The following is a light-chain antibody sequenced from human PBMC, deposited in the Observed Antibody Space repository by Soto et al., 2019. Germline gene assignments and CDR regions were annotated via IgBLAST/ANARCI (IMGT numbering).Light chain of an antibody. V-gene: IGLV4-69*01. CDR3: QTWGTGTKGV. J-gene: IGLJ2*01. CDR1: SGHSSYA. Sequence: QLVLTQSPSASASLGASVKLTCTLSSGHSSYAIAWHQQQPEKGPRYLMKLNSDGSHSKGDGIPDRFSGSSSGAERYRTISSLQSEDEADYYCQTWGTGTKGVFGGGTKVTVL. CDR2: LNSDGSH.